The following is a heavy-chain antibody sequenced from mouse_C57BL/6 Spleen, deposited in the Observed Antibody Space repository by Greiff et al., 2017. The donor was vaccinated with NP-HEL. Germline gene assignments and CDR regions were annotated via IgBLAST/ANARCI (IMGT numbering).Heavy chain of an antibody. V-gene: IGHV1-76*01. CDR3: AREGVYYDYYGYFDV. CDR1: GYTFTDYY. CDR2: IYPGSGNT. D-gene: IGHD2-4*01. J-gene: IGHJ1*03. Sequence: QVQLQQSGAELVRPGASVKLSCKASGYTFTDYYINWVKQRPGQGLEWIARIYPGSGNTYYNEKFKGKATLTAEKSSSTAYMQLSSLTSEDSAVYFCAREGVYYDYYGYFDVWGTGTTVTVSS.